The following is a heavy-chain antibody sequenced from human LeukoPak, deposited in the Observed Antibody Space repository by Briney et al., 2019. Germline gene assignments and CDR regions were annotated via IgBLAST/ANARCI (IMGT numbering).Heavy chain of an antibody. CDR1: GYTFTSYG. V-gene: IGHV1-18*01. CDR3: ARDWGIVGARTYWYFDL. D-gene: IGHD1-26*01. J-gene: IGHJ2*01. CDR2: ISAYNGNT. Sequence: ASVKASCKASGYTFTSYGISWVRQAPGQGLEWMGWISAYNGNTNYAQKLQGRVTMTTDTSTSTAYMELRSLRSDDTAVYYCARDWGIVGARTYWYFDLWGRRTLVTVSS.